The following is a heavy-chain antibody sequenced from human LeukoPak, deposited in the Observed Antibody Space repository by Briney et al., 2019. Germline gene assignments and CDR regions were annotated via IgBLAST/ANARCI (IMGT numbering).Heavy chain of an antibody. Sequence: GGSLRLSCAVSGFTFSNDWMHWVRQAPGKGLLWVSRISGDGTTTNYADSVKGRFTIPRDNAKNTLYLQMDSLRAEDTAAYYCAGTWSFDYWGQGTLVTVSS. V-gene: IGHV3-74*01. CDR2: ISGDGTTT. J-gene: IGHJ4*02. CDR1: GFTFSNDW. D-gene: IGHD2-15*01. CDR3: AGTWSFDY.